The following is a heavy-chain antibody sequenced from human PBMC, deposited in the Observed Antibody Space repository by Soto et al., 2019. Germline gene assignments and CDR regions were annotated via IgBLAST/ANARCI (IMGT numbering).Heavy chain of an antibody. Sequence: SETLSLTCTVSGGSISGYYWSWIRQPPGKGLEWIGEINHSGSTNYNPSLKSRVTISVDTSKNQFSLKLSSVTAADTAVYYCASGVVVVAATTYYYYYGMDVWGQGTTVTVSS. J-gene: IGHJ6*02. D-gene: IGHD2-15*01. CDR3: ASGVVVVAATTYYYYYGMDV. CDR2: INHSGST. CDR1: GGSISGYY. V-gene: IGHV4-34*01.